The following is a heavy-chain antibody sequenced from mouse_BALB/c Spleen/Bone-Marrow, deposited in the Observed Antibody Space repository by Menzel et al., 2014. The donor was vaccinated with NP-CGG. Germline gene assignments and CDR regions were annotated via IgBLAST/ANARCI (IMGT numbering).Heavy chain of an antibody. CDR1: GYTFSDYW. CDR3: AKGGHVMDY. Sequence: VQLQESGVELMKPGASVMISCKATGYTFSDYWIEWVKQRPGRGLEWIGEILPGGGSTNYNENFKGKATFTADTSSNTAYMQLSSLTSEDSAVYYCAKGGHVMDYWGQGTSVTVSS. CDR2: ILPGGGST. D-gene: IGHD1-1*02. V-gene: IGHV1-9*01. J-gene: IGHJ4*01.